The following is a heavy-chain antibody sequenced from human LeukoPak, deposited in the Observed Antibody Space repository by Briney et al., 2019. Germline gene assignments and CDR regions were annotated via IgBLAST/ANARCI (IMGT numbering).Heavy chain of an antibody. CDR3: ERDIPLLFRYYYDSSGYKPFDY. D-gene: IGHD3-22*01. CDR2: ISAYNGNT. Sequence: ASVKVSCKASGYTFTSYGISWVRQAPGQGLEWMGWISAYNGNTNYAQKLQGRVTMTTDTSTSTAYMELRSLRSDDTAVYYCERDIPLLFRYYYDSSGYKPFDYWGQGTLVTVSS. J-gene: IGHJ4*02. CDR1: GYTFTSYG. V-gene: IGHV1-18*01.